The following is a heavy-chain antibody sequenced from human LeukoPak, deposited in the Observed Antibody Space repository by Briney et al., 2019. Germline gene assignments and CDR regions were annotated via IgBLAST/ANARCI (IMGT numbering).Heavy chain of an antibody. V-gene: IGHV3-53*01. Sequence: GGSLRLSCAASGFIFNNYVMHWVRQAPGKGLEWVSVICRGSTYYADSVKGRCTISRDVSKNTVSLQLDNLTTEDTAVYYCARVHGEVSDEIFHYFDYWGQGTPATVSS. D-gene: IGHD3-10*01. J-gene: IGHJ4*02. CDR2: ICRGST. CDR3: ARVHGEVSDEIFHYFDY. CDR1: GFIFNNYV.